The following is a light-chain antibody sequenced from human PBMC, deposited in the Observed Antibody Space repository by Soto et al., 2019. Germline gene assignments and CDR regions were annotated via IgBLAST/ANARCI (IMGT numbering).Light chain of an antibody. CDR1: QSVSGN. Sequence: EIVMTQSPATLSVSPGERATLSCRASQSVSGNLAWYQQKPGQAPRLLIYGASNRATGIPDRFSGTGSETDFTLTISRLEPEDFAVYYCQKYNNWPPITFGQGTRLEIK. CDR2: GAS. J-gene: IGKJ5*01. V-gene: IGKV3-15*01. CDR3: QKYNNWPPIT.